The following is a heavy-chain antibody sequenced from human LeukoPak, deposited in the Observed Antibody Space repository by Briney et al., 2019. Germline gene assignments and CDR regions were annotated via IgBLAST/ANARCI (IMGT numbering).Heavy chain of an antibody. V-gene: IGHV3-23*01. J-gene: IGHJ4*02. D-gene: IGHD3-10*01. CDR3: AKGHGSGSYPNHFDY. Sequence: GGSLRLSCAASGFIFSSYAMSWVRQAPGKGLEWVSAISGSGGSTYYADSVKGRFTISRDNSKNTLYLQMNSLRAEDTAVYYCAKGHGSGSYPNHFDYWGQGTLVTVSS. CDR1: GFIFSSYA. CDR2: ISGSGGST.